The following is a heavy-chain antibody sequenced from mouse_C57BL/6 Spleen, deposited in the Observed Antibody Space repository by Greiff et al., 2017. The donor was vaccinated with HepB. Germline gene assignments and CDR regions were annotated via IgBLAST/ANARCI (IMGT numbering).Heavy chain of an antibody. CDR2: ISDGGSYT. V-gene: IGHV5-4*01. D-gene: IGHD2-5*01. J-gene: IGHJ1*03. CDR3: ARESNSWYFDV. CDR1: GFTFSSYA. Sequence: EVHLVESGGGLVKPGGSLKLSCAASGFTFSSYAMSWVRQTPEKRLEWVATISDGGSYTYYPDNVKGRFTISRDNAKNNLYLQMSHLKSEDTAMYYCARESNSWYFDVWGTGTTVTVSS.